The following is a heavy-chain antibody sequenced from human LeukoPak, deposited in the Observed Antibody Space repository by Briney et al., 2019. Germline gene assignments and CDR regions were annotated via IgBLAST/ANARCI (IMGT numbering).Heavy chain of an antibody. CDR1: GGTFSSYA. CDR3: ASGRLVYGGLDY. J-gene: IGHJ4*02. V-gene: IGHV1-69*01. CDR2: IIPIFGTA. Sequence: AXVKVSCKASGGTFSSYAISWVRQAPGQGLEWMGGIIPIFGTANYAQKFQGRVTITADESTSTAYMELSSLRSEDTAVYYCASGRLVYGGLDYWGQGTLVTVSS. D-gene: IGHD4/OR15-4a*01.